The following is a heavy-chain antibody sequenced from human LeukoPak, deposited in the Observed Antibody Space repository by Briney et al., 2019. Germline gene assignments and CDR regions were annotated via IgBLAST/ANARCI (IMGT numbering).Heavy chain of an antibody. Sequence: SGGSLRLSCAASGFTFSSYAMSWVRQAPGKGLEWVSAISGSGGSTYYADTVKGRFTVSRDNAKETLYLQMNSLRAEDTAVYYCAKVVVDYWGQGTLVAVSS. CDR2: ISGSGGST. CDR1: GFTFSSYA. J-gene: IGHJ4*02. V-gene: IGHV3-23*01. CDR3: AKVVVDY.